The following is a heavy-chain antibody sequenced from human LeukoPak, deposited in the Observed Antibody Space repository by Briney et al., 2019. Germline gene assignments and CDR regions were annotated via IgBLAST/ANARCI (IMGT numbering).Heavy chain of an antibody. CDR2: ISGSGGST. J-gene: IGHJ4*02. CDR1: GFTFSSYA. D-gene: IGHD3-22*01. V-gene: IGHV3-23*01. CDR3: ASDGGYYPFDY. Sequence: GGSLRLSCAASGFTFSSYAMSWVRQAPGKGLEWVSAISGSGGSTYYADSVKGRFTISRDNAKNSLYLQMNSLRAEDTAVYYCASDGGYYPFDYWGQGTLVTVSS.